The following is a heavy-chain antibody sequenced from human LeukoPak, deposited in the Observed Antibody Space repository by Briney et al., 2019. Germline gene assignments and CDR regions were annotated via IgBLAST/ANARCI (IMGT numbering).Heavy chain of an antibody. CDR3: ARDWSVGIRDDY. V-gene: IGHV1-2*02. CDR1: GHTFTGYY. D-gene: IGHD3-3*01. Sequence: ASVKVSCKASGHTFTGYYIHWVRQAPGQGLEWMGWIIPNSGGTKYARKFQGRVTMTRDTSISTAYMELRRLTSDDTAIYYCARDWSVGIRDDYWGQGTLVTVSS. J-gene: IGHJ4*02. CDR2: IIPNSGGT.